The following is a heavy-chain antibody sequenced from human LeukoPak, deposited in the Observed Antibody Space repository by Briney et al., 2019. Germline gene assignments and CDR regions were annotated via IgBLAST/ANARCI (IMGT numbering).Heavy chain of an antibody. D-gene: IGHD3-10*01. CDR2: ISSSSSYT. CDR3: ARDGYYGSGSYRGGWFDP. Sequence: GGSLRLSCAASGFTFSDYYMSWIRQAPGKGLEWVSYISSSSSYTNYADSVKGRFTISRDNAKNSLYLQMNSLRAEDTAVYYCARDGYYGSGSYRGGWFDPWGQGTLVTVSS. V-gene: IGHV3-11*06. J-gene: IGHJ5*02. CDR1: GFTFSDYY.